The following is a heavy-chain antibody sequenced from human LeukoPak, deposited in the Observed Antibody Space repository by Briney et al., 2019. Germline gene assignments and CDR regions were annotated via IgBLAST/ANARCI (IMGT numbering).Heavy chain of an antibody. CDR1: GYTFTIYY. CDR2: INPSGGST. V-gene: IGHV1-46*01. J-gene: IGHJ3*02. D-gene: IGHD1-14*01. Sequence: ASVKVSCKASGYTFTIYYMHWVRQAPGQGLEWMGIINPSGGSTSYAQKFQGRVTMTRDTSTSTVYMELSSLRSEDTAVYYCARDGGMTHDAFDIWGQGTMVTVSS. CDR3: ARDGGMTHDAFDI.